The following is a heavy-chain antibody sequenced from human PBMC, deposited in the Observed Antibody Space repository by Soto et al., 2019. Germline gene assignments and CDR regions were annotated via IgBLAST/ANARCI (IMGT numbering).Heavy chain of an antibody. V-gene: IGHV3-48*04. Sequence: EVQLVESGGGLVQPGGSLRLSCAASGFTFNSHTMNWVRQAPGKGLEWLSYISDSSSTIYYADSVKGRFTISRDNAKNSLYLQMNSLRAEDTAVYYCTRELVYWGQGTLVTVSS. CDR3: TRELVY. CDR2: ISDSSSTI. CDR1: GFTFNSHT. J-gene: IGHJ4*02.